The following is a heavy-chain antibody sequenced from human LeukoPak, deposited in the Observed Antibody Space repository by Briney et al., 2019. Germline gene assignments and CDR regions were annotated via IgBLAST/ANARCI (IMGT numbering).Heavy chain of an antibody. D-gene: IGHD3-10*01. CDR2: INHSGST. CDR1: GGSFSGYY. Sequence: SETLSLTCAVSGGSFSGYYWSWVRPPPGKGLEWIGEINHSGSTNYNPSLKSRVTISVDTSKNQFSLKLSSVTAADTAVYYRARAWKPLLWFGELFDYWGQGTLVTVSS. CDR3: ARAWKPLLWFGELFDY. J-gene: IGHJ4*02. V-gene: IGHV4-34*01.